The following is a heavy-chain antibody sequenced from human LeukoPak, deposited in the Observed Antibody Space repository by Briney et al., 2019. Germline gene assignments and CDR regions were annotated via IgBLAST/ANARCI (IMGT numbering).Heavy chain of an antibody. Sequence: GGSLRLSCAASGFTFSSYWMSWVRQAPGKGLEWGANIKQDGTERYYVDSVKGRFTISRDNAKNSLFLQMNSLRAEDTAVYYCARGASGIQLWFFDPWGQGTLVSVSS. CDR1: GFTFSSYW. CDR3: ARGASGIQLWFFDP. CDR2: IKQDGTER. D-gene: IGHD5-18*01. V-gene: IGHV3-7*01. J-gene: IGHJ5*02.